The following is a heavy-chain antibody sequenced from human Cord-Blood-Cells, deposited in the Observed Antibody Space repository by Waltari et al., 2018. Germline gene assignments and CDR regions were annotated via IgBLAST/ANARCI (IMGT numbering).Heavy chain of an antibody. J-gene: IGHJ3*02. CDR3: AGPYGSGSSYAFDI. CDR2: INHSGST. V-gene: IGHV4-34*01. Sequence: QVQLQQWGAGLLKPSETLSLTCAVYGGSFSGYYWSWIRQPPGKGLEWFGEINHSGSTNANPDLRSRDTISVDTSKNRFSLKLSSVTAADTAVYYCAGPYGSGSSYAFDIWGQGTMVTVSS. CDR1: GGSFSGYY. D-gene: IGHD3-10*01.